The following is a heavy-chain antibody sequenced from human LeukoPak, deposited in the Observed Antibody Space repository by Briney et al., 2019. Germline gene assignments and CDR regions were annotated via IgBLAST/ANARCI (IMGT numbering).Heavy chain of an antibody. CDR3: ARQAYSNGNFDY. Sequence: SETLSLTCIVSGASISSTIYYWGWVRQPPGKGLEWIGNIYYSGTTYYNPSLKSRVTISVDTPKNQFSLKVTSVTDADTAVYHCARQAYSNGNFDYWGQGTLVTVSS. J-gene: IGHJ4*02. CDR2: IYYSGTT. V-gene: IGHV4-39*01. CDR1: GASISSTIYY. D-gene: IGHD4-11*01.